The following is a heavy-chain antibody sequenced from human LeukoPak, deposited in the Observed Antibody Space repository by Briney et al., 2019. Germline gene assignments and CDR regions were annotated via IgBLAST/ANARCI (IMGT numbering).Heavy chain of an antibody. CDR1: GYTFTGYY. Sequence: ASVKVSCKASGYTFTGYYMHWVRQAPGQGLEWMGWINPNSGGTNYAQKFQGRVTMTRDTSISTAYMELSRLRSDDTAVYYCASALPYYYDSSGYPRPFDIWGQGTMVTVSS. CDR3: ASALPYYYDSSGYPRPFDI. CDR2: INPNSGGT. J-gene: IGHJ3*02. D-gene: IGHD3-22*01. V-gene: IGHV1-2*02.